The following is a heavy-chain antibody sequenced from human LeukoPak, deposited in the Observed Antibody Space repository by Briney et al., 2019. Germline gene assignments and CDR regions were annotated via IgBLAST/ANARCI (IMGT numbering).Heavy chain of an antibody. CDR2: INQSGST. V-gene: IGHV4-34*01. CDR1: GGSFSGYY. D-gene: IGHD3-10*01. Sequence: AETLSLTCAVYGGSFSGYYWSWIRQPPGKGLEWIGEINQSGSTNYNPSLKSRVTISVDTSKSQFSLKLRYVPAADTAVYYCARGKGQYYGSGTLKSPRYFDYWGQATLVTVSS. CDR3: ARGKGQYYGSGTLKSPRYFDY. J-gene: IGHJ4*02.